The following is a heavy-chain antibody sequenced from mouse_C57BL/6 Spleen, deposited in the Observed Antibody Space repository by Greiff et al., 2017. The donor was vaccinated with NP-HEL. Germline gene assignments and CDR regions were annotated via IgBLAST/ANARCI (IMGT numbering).Heavy chain of an antibody. CDR1: GYTFTSYW. CDR2: IHPNSGST. J-gene: IGHJ4*01. V-gene: IGHV1-64*01. Sequence: QVQLQQPGAELVKPGASVKLSCKASGYTFTSYWMHWVRQRPGQGLGGMGRIHPNSGSTNYNEKFKSKATLTVDKSSSTAYMQLSSLTSEDSAVYYCARKGAYAMDYWGQGTSVTVSS. D-gene: IGHD3-1*01. CDR3: ARKGAYAMDY.